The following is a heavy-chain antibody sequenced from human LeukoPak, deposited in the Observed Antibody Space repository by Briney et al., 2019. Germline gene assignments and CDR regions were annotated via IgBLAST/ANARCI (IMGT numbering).Heavy chain of an antibody. CDR3: AREAKYSSSWSHAFDI. Sequence: ASVKVSCKASGGTFSSYAISWVRQAPGQGLEWMGRINPNSGGTNYAQKFQGRVTMTRDTSISTAYMELSRLRSDDTAVYYCAREAKYSSSWSHAFDIWGQGTMVTVSS. J-gene: IGHJ3*02. D-gene: IGHD6-13*01. V-gene: IGHV1-2*06. CDR1: GGTFSSYA. CDR2: INPNSGGT.